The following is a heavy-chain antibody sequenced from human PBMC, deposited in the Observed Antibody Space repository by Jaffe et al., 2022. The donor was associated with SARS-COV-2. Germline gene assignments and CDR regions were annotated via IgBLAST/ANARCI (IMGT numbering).Heavy chain of an antibody. D-gene: IGHD3-9*01. CDR1: GFTFSNAW. CDR3: ASGFEGDDY. CDR2: MKSKVDGGTR. J-gene: IGHJ4*02. Sequence: EVQVVESGGKLVKPGGSLRLSCVVSGFTFSNAWMSWVRQAPGKGLQWVGRMKSKVDGGTRDYAAPVKGRFIISRDDSMNTLYLQMNSLKTEDTALYYCASGFEGDDYWGQGTLVTVSS. V-gene: IGHV3-15*01.